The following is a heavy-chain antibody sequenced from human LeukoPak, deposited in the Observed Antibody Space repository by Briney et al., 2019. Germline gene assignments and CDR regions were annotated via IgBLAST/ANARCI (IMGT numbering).Heavy chain of an antibody. Sequence: GGSLRLSCAASGFTFSSYWMSWVRQAPGKGLEWVANIKQDGSEKYYVDSVKGRFTTSRDNAKNSLYLQMNSLRAEDTAVYYCARDGYCSGGSCYSSDYWGQGTLVTVSS. D-gene: IGHD2-15*01. CDR2: IKQDGSEK. CDR1: GFTFSSYW. V-gene: IGHV3-7*01. CDR3: ARDGYCSGGSCYSSDY. J-gene: IGHJ4*02.